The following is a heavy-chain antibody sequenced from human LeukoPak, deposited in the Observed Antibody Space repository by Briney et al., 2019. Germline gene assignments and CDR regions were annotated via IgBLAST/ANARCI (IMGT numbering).Heavy chain of an antibody. CDR1: GYTFTSYF. CDR3: ARGPMVRGTSHSWFDP. Sequence: GASVKVSCKASGYTFTSYFMHWVRQAPGQGFEWMGIINSSGGSTSYAQKFQGRVTMTRDTSTSTVHMELSSLRSEDTAVYYCARGPMVRGTSHSWFDPWGQGTLVTVSS. CDR2: INSSGGST. J-gene: IGHJ5*02. D-gene: IGHD3-10*01. V-gene: IGHV1-46*01.